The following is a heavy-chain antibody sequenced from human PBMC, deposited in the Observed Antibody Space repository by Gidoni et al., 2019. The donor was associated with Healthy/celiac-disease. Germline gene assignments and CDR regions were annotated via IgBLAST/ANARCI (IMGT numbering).Heavy chain of an antibody. V-gene: IGHV4-34*01. D-gene: IGHD6-13*01. CDR3: ARGEAAAGTGGYYFDY. CDR1: GGSFSGYY. Sequence: QVQLQQWGAGLLQPSETLSLTCAVYGGSFSGYYWSWIRQPPGQGLEWIGAINHSGSTNYNPSLKSRVTISVDTSKNQFSLKLSSVTAADTAVYYCARGEAAAGTGGYYFDYWGQGTLVTVSS. CDR2: INHSGST. J-gene: IGHJ4*02.